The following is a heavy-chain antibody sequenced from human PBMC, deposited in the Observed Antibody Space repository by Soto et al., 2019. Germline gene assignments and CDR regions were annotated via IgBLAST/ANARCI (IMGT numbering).Heavy chain of an antibody. Sequence: QITLKESGPTLVKPTQTLTLTCTFSGFSLSTSGVGVGWIRQPPGKALEWLALIYWDDDKRYSPSLKSRLTITKDTSKNQVVLTMTNMDPVDTATYYCALRPTTVTRFDYWGQGTLVTVSS. CDR1: GFSLSTSGVG. V-gene: IGHV2-5*02. J-gene: IGHJ4*02. D-gene: IGHD4-17*01. CDR2: IYWDDDK. CDR3: ALRPTTVTRFDY.